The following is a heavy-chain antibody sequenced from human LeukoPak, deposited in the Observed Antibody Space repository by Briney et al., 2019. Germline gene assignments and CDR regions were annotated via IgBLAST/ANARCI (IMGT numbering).Heavy chain of an antibody. CDR3: ARVASGMRKRGAGNFDY. D-gene: IGHD3-10*01. CDR1: GFTFSSYW. J-gene: IGHJ4*02. Sequence: PGGSLRLSCAASGFTFSSYWMSWVRQAPGKGLEWVANIKQDGSEKYYVDSVKGRFTISRDNAKNSLYLQMNSLRAEDTAVYYCARVASGMRKRGAGNFDYWGQGTLVTVSS. V-gene: IGHV3-7*01. CDR2: IKQDGSEK.